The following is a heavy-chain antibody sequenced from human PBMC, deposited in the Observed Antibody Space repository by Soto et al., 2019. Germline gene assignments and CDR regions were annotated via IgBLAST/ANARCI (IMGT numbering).Heavy chain of an antibody. CDR1: GFTFSSYE. D-gene: IGHD3-3*01. CDR3: ARVGDFWRGYYSRGSFDY. Sequence: VGSLRLSCASSGFTFSSYEMNWVRQAPGKGLEWVSYISSSGSTIYYADSVKGRFTISRDNAKNSLYLQMNSLRAEDTAVYYCARVGDFWRGYYSRGSFDYWGQGTLVTVSS. CDR2: ISSSGSTI. J-gene: IGHJ4*02. V-gene: IGHV3-48*03.